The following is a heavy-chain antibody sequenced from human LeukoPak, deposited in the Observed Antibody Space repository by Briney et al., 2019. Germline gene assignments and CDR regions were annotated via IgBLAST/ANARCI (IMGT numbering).Heavy chain of an antibody. J-gene: IGHJ3*02. Sequence: GASVKVSCTASGGTFSSYAISWVRQAPGQGLEWMGGIIPIFGTANYAQKFQGRVTITADKSTSTAYMELSSLRSEDTAVYYGASEYGSGSYYNAAFDIWGQGTMVTVSS. CDR3: ASEYGSGSYYNAAFDI. D-gene: IGHD3-10*01. CDR1: GGTFSSYA. CDR2: IIPIFGTA. V-gene: IGHV1-69*06.